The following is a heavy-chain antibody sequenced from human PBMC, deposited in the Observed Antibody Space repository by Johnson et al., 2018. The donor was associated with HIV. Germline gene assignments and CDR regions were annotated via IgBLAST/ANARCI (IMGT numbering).Heavy chain of an antibody. CDR2: LNTYVPYP. J-gene: IGHJ3*02. CDR3: SKDQFHKGGGSLVDGFDI. V-gene: IGHV3-64*04. D-gene: IGHD2-15*01. Sequence: QVQLVESGGGVAQPGRSLRLSCTASGFTFSTYAMHWVRQAPGPFLSFFSTLNTYVPYPSFSSSFHFLFPLSHDSSQNTLYLQMNSLRAEDTAVYYCSKDQFHKGGGSLVDGFDIWGQGTMVTVSS. CDR1: GFTFSTYA.